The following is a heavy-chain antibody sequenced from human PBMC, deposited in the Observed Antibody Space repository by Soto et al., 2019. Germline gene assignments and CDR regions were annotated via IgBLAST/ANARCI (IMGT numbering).Heavy chain of an antibody. CDR2: IYYSGST. V-gene: IGHV4-31*03. CDR3: AVVVPARFDY. D-gene: IGHD2-2*01. CDR1: GVSISSGGYY. Sequence: QVQLQESGPGLVKPSQTLSLNCTVSGVSISSGGYYWSWIRQHPGKGLEWIGYIYYSGSTYYNPSLKRRVTISVDTSQNQFSLKLSSVTAADPAVYYCAVVVPARFDYWCPGTLVTVSS. J-gene: IGHJ4*02.